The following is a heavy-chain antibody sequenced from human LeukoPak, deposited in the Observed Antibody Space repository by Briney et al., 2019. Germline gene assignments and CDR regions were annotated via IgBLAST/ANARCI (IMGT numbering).Heavy chain of an antibody. Sequence: EAPETLSLTCTVSGGSISSYYWSWIRQPPGKGLEWIGYIYYSGSTNYNPSLKSRVTISVDTSKNQFSLKLSSVTAADTAVYYCAGSDALAVAGFDYWGQGTLVTVSS. CDR2: IYYSGST. D-gene: IGHD6-19*01. CDR1: GGSISSYY. V-gene: IGHV4-59*08. CDR3: AGSDALAVAGFDY. J-gene: IGHJ4*02.